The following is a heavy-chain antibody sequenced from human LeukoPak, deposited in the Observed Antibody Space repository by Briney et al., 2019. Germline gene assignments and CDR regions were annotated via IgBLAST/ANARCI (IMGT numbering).Heavy chain of an antibody. CDR2: INHSGST. D-gene: IGHD5-18*01. V-gene: IGHV4-34*01. J-gene: IGHJ3*02. Sequence: SETLSLTCAVYGGSFSGYYRSWIRQPPGKGLEWIGEINHSGSTNYNPSLKSRVTISVDTSKNQFSLKLSSVTAADTAVYYCARVRGKGILFDIWGQGTMFTVSS. CDR3: ARVRGKGILFDI. CDR1: GGSFSGYY.